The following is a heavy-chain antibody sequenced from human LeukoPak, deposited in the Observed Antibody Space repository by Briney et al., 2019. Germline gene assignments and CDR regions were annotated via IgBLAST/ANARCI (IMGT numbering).Heavy chain of an antibody. D-gene: IGHD4/OR15-4a*01. CDR3: ARRAGAYSHPYDY. J-gene: IGHJ4*02. Sequence: GGSLRLSCTVSGFTVSSNSMSWVRQAPGKGLEWVSFIYSDNTHYSDAVKGRFTISRDNSKNTLYLQMNSLRAEDTAVYYCARRAGAYSHPYDYWGQGTLVTVSS. CDR2: IYSDNT. V-gene: IGHV3-53*01. CDR1: GFTVSSNS.